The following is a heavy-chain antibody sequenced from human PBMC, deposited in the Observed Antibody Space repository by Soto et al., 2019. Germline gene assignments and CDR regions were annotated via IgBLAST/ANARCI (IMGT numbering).Heavy chain of an antibody. Sequence: TLSITCDVYGGSFGGYYWSWIRQPPGKGLEWIGEINHSGSTNYNPSLKSRVTISVDTSKNQFSLKLSSVTAADTAVYYCARGDQSGYYPYYYYGMDVWGQGTTVTVS. J-gene: IGHJ6*02. V-gene: IGHV4-34*01. CDR1: GGSFGGYY. CDR3: ARGDQSGYYPYYYYGMDV. D-gene: IGHD3-3*01. CDR2: INHSGST.